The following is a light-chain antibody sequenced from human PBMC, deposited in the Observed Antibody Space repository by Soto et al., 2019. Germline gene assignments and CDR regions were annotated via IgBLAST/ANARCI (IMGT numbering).Light chain of an antibody. J-gene: IGLJ2*01. CDR3: SSYTSSINVV. CDR2: EVS. V-gene: IGLV2-14*01. CDR1: SSDVGDYNY. Sequence: QSVLTQPASVSGSPGQSITISCTGTSSDVGDYNYVSWYQQHPGKAPKLMIYEVSNRPSGVSNRFSGSKSGNTASLTISGLQAEDEADYYCSSYTSSINVVFGGGTKLTVL.